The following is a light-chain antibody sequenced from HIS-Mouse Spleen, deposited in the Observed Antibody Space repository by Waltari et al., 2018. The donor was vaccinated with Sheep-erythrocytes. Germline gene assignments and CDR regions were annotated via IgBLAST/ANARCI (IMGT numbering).Light chain of an antibody. CDR1: RSDVGGYNY. V-gene: IGLV2-8*01. CDR3: SSYAGSNNYV. J-gene: IGLJ1*01. CDR2: EVS. Sequence: QSALTQPPSASGSPGQSVTISCTGTRSDVGGYNYVSLYQQHPGKAPKLMIYEVSKRPSGVPDRFSGSKSGNTASLTVSGLQAEDEADYYCSSYAGSNNYVFGTGTKVTVL.